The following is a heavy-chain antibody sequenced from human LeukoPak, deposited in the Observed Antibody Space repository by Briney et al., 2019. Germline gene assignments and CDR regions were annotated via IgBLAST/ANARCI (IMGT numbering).Heavy chain of an antibody. CDR2: IYYSGST. D-gene: IGHD4-23*01. CDR3: ARGRYGGNSGGDAFDI. Sequence: SETLSLTCTVSGGSISSSSYYWGWIRQPPGKGLEWIGSIYYSGSTYYNPSLKSRVTISVDTSKNQFSLKLSSVTAADTAVYYCARGRYGGNSGGDAFDIWGQGTMVTVSS. J-gene: IGHJ3*02. V-gene: IGHV4-39*07. CDR1: GGSISSSSYY.